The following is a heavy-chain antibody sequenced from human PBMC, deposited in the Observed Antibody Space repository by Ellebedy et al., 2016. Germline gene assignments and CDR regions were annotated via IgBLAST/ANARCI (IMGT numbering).Heavy chain of an antibody. CDR1: GYTFTSYY. CDR2: INPSGGST. J-gene: IGHJ4*02. V-gene: IGHV1-46*01. CDR3: AREQSAFWFGGVIVKSSYLDY. Sequence: ASVKVSXKASGYTFTSYYMHWVRQAPGQGLEWMGIINPSGGSTSYAQKFQGRVTMTRDTSTSTVYMELSSLRSEDTAVYYCAREQSAFWFGGVIVKSSYLDYWGQGTLVTVSS. D-gene: IGHD3-16*02.